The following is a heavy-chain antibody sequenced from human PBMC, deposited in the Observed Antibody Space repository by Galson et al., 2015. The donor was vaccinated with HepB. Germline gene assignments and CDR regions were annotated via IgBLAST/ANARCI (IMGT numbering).Heavy chain of an antibody. J-gene: IGHJ6*02. CDR2: IIPIVGTA. Sequence: SVKVSCKASGGTFSSYGISWVRQAPGQGLEWMGGIIPIVGTANYAQKFQGRVTITADESTSIAHMGLSSLRSEDTAVYYCATGAYNWNDGPGHYYYAMDVWGQGTTVTVSS. CDR3: ATGAYNWNDGPGHYYYAMDV. D-gene: IGHD1-1*01. CDR1: GGTFSSYG. V-gene: IGHV1-69*13.